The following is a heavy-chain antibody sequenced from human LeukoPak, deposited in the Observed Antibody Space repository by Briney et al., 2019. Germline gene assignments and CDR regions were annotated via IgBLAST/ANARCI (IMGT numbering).Heavy chain of an antibody. CDR3: ARDRTMVRGVMGRGFDY. J-gene: IGHJ4*02. V-gene: IGHV3-30*19. Sequence: PGGSLRLSCAASGFTFSSYGMHWVRQAPGKGLEWVAVISCDGSNKYYADSVKGRFTISRDNSKNTLYLQMNSLRAEGTAVYYCARDRTMVRGVMGRGFDYWGQGTLVTVSS. CDR1: GFTFSSYG. D-gene: IGHD3-10*01. CDR2: ISCDGSNK.